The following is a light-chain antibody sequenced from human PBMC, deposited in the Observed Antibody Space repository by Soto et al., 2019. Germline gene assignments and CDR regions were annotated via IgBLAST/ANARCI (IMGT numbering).Light chain of an antibody. J-gene: IGLJ1*01. V-gene: IGLV2-8*01. CDR2: EVS. Sequence: QSALTQPPSASGSPGQSVTISCTGTSSDVGGYNYVSWYQQHPGKAPKLMIYEVSERPSGVPDRFSGSKSSNTASPTVSGLQAEDEADYYCSSYAGSNNFVFGTGTKVTVL. CDR1: SSDVGGYNY. CDR3: SSYAGSNNFV.